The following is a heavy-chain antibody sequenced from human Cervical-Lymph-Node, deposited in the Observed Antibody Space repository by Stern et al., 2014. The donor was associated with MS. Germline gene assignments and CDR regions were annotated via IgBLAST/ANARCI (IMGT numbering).Heavy chain of an antibody. CDR1: GGSFKSYA. J-gene: IGHJ5*02. V-gene: IGHV1-69*01. CDR3: ARERSIHYPAFAP. CDR2: IVPMFAKA. Sequence: QVQLVQSGAEVKKPGSSVRVSCKASGGSFKSYAFNWLRQAPGQGLEWMGEIVPMFAKANYAQKFQGRVTVTADEATNTVYMELSFLTSEYTAVYYCARERSIHYPAFAPWGQGTLVTVSS. D-gene: IGHD3-10*01.